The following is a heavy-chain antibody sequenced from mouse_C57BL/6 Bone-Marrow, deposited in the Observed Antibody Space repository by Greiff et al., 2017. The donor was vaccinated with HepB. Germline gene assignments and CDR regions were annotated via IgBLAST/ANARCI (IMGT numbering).Heavy chain of an antibody. V-gene: IGHV5-6*02. D-gene: IGHD1-1*01. CDR2: ISSGSSYT. Sequence: EVKLVESGGDLVKPGGSLKLSCAASGFTFSSYGMSWVRQTPDTRLGWVATISSGSSYTYYPDSVKGRFTISRDNAKNTLYLQMSSLKSEDTAMYYCARVTTVEGAYWGQGTLVTVSA. J-gene: IGHJ3*01. CDR3: ARVTTVEGAY. CDR1: GFTFSSYG.